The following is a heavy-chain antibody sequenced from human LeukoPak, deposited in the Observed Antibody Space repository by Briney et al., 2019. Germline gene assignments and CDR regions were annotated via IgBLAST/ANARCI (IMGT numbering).Heavy chain of an antibody. D-gene: IGHD2-15*01. CDR2: IYYSGST. J-gene: IGHJ5*02. V-gene: IGHV4-59*01. CDR1: GGSISSYY. CDR3: ARVSDNNWFDP. Sequence: SETLSLTCTVSGGSISSYYWSWIRQPPGKGLEWVGYIYYSGSTNYNPSLKSRVTISVDTSKNQFSLKLSSVTAADTAVYYCARVSDNNWFDPWGQGTLVTVSS.